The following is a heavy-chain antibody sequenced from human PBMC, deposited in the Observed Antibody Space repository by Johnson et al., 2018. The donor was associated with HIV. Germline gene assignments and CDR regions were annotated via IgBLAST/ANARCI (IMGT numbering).Heavy chain of an antibody. CDR1: GFTFSSYA. J-gene: IGHJ3*02. V-gene: IGHV3-7*02. CDR3: ARCGSGHNSSGYYYYSDAFDI. D-gene: IGHD3-22*01. Sequence: VQLVESGGGVVQPGGSLRLSCAAFGFTFSSYAMHWVRQAPGKGLEWVANIKQDGSERYYVDSMKGRFTISRDNSKNTLYLQMNSLRAEDTAVYYCARCGSGHNSSGYYYYSDAFDIWGQGTMVTVSS. CDR2: IKQDGSER.